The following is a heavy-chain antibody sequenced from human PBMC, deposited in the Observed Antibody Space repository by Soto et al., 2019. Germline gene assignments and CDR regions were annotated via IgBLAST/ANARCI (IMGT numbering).Heavy chain of an antibody. Sequence: SETLSLTCAVSGYSISSGYYWGWIRQPPGKGLEWIGSIYHSGSTYYNPSLKSRVTISVGTSKNQFSLKLGSVTDAGTAVYSCARVTAANFNWFDPWGQGTLVTVSS. CDR1: GYSISSGYY. CDR2: IYHSGST. J-gene: IGHJ5*02. D-gene: IGHD2-15*01. V-gene: IGHV4-38-2*01. CDR3: ARVTAANFNWFDP.